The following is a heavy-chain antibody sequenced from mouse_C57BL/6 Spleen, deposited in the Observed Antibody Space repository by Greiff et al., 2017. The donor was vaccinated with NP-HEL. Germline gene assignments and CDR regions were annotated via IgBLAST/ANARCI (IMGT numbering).Heavy chain of an antibody. Sequence: QVQLQQSGAELVRPGASVTLSCKASGYTFTDYEMHWVKQTPVHGLEWIGAIDPETGGTAYNQKFKGKAILTADKSSSTAYMELRSLTSEDSAVYYCTRGRVYYYGSSYWYFDVWGTGTTVTVSS. D-gene: IGHD1-1*01. V-gene: IGHV1-15*01. CDR3: TRGRVYYYGSSYWYFDV. CDR2: IDPETGGT. J-gene: IGHJ1*03. CDR1: GYTFTDYE.